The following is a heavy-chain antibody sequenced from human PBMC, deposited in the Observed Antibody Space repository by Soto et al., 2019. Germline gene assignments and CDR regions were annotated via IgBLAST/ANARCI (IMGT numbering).Heavy chain of an antibody. D-gene: IGHD3-22*01. CDR3: ARSGHNSGFFYYDY. CDR1: GFSLSSTGVV. J-gene: IGHJ4*02. CDR2: INWNDDK. V-gene: IGHV2-5*01. Sequence: QITLKESGPTLVKVTQTVTLTCTFSGFSLSSTGVVVGWIRQPPGKALEGLALINWNDDKRYNPSLKSRLTITKDTSKNQVVLTMTNMDPVDTATYYCARSGHNSGFFYYDYWGQGTLVTVSS.